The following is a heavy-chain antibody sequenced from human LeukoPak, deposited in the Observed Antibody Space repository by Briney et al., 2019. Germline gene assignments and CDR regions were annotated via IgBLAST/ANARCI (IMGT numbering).Heavy chain of an antibody. CDR3: ARDPTRYYDTSGYPYYFDY. D-gene: IGHD3-22*01. J-gene: IGHJ4*02. V-gene: IGHV4-4*07. CDR2: IFTSGST. Sequence: SETLSLTCTVSGDSINSYSWIWVRQPAGKGLEWIGRIFTSGSTNYNPSLKSRVTMSVDTSKNQFSLKLTSVTAADTAVYYRARDPTRYYDTSGYPYYFDYWGQGALVTVSS. CDR1: GDSINSYS.